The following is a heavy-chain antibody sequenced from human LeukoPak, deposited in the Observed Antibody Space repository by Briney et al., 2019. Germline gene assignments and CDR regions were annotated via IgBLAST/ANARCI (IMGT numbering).Heavy chain of an antibody. V-gene: IGHV1-2*02. D-gene: IGHD3-3*01. CDR3: ARGSGDFWSGYYPTDFDY. Sequence: ASVKVSCKASGYTFTGYYMHWVRQAPGQGLEWMGWINPNSGGTNYAQKFQGRVTMTRDTSISTAYMELSRLRSDDTAVYYCARGSGDFWSGYYPTDFDYWGQGTLVTVSS. CDR2: INPNSGGT. J-gene: IGHJ4*02. CDR1: GYTFTGYY.